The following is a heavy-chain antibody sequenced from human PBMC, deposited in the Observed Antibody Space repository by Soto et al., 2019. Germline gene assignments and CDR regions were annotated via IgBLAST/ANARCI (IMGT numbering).Heavy chain of an antibody. D-gene: IGHD4-17*01. CDR3: ARQPTTVVTPYYFDY. V-gene: IGHV5-51*01. Sequence: GESLKISCKGSGYSFTSYWIGWVRQMPGKGLEWMGIIYPGDSDTRYSPSFQGQVTISADKSISTAYLQWSSLKASDTARYYCARQPTTVVTPYYFDYWGQGTLVTVSS. J-gene: IGHJ4*02. CDR2: IYPGDSDT. CDR1: GYSFTSYW.